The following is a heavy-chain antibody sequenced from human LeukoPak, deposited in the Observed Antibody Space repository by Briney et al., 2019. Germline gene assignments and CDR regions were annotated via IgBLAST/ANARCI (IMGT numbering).Heavy chain of an antibody. D-gene: IGHD2-2*01. V-gene: IGHV1-2*02. CDR2: INPNGGGT. Sequence: GASVKVSCKASGYTFTGYYMHWVRQAPGQGLEWMGWINPNGGGTNYVQKFQGRVTMTRDTSIRTAYMELSRLRSDDTAVYYCARDFGGCSSTSCRSVGWFDPWGQGTLVTVSS. CDR1: GYTFTGYY. CDR3: ARDFGGCSSTSCRSVGWFDP. J-gene: IGHJ5*02.